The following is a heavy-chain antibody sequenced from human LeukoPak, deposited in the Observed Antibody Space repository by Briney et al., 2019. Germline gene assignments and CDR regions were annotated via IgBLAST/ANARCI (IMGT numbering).Heavy chain of an antibody. CDR3: ARVAYSGSYAKGDY. J-gene: IGHJ4*02. Sequence: GGSLRLSCAASKFTFSSYSMNWVRQAPGKGLEWVSSISSSGSTIYYADSVKGRFTISRDNAKNSLYLQMNSLRAEDTALYYCARVAYSGSYAKGDYWGQGTLVTVSS. V-gene: IGHV3-21*04. CDR1: KFTFSSYS. CDR2: ISSSGSTI. D-gene: IGHD1-26*01.